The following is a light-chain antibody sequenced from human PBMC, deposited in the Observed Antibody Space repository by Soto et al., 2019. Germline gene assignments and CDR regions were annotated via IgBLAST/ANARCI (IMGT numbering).Light chain of an antibody. Sequence: QSVLTQPASVSWSPGQSITISCTGTSSDVGGYNYVPWHQQHPGKAPKLMIYEVSNRPSGVSNRFSGSKSGNTAALTISGLQAEDEADYYCSSYASSSTVVFGGGTQLTVL. CDR3: SSYASSSTVV. J-gene: IGLJ2*01. CDR1: SSDVGGYNY. V-gene: IGLV2-14*01. CDR2: EVS.